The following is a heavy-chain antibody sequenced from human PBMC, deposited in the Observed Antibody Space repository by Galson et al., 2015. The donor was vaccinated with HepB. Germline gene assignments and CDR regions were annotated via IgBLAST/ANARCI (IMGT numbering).Heavy chain of an antibody. Sequence: SLRLSCAASRFTFSSYAMSWVRQAPGKGLEWVSAMSSSGGSTYYSESVKGRFTISRDNFKNMLYLQMNSLRAEDTAVYYCAKDDGRGFGSGYFDYWGQGTLVTVSS. CDR3: AKDDGRGFGSGYFDY. CDR2: MSSSGGST. D-gene: IGHD6-25*01. CDR1: RFTFSSYA. V-gene: IGHV3-23*01. J-gene: IGHJ4*02.